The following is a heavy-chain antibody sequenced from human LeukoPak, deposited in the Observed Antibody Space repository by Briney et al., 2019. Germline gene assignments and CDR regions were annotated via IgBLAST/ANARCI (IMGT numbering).Heavy chain of an antibody. CDR1: GGSISSYY. D-gene: IGHD3-3*01. Sequence: SETLSLTCTVSGGSISSYYWNWIRQPPGKELEWIGYIYYSGSTNYNPSLKSRVTISVDTSKNQFSLKLSSMTAADTAVYYCAREYDFWSGYTRYWGQGTLVTVSS. V-gene: IGHV4-59*12. CDR2: IYYSGST. J-gene: IGHJ4*02. CDR3: AREYDFWSGYTRY.